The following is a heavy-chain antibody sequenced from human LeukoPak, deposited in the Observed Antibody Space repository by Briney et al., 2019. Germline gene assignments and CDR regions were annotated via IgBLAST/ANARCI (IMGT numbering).Heavy chain of an antibody. V-gene: IGHV1-69*04. CDR3: ARDPTSYSGSLSGYNWFDP. CDR2: IIPIFGIA. D-gene: IGHD1-26*01. CDR1: GGTFSSYA. J-gene: IGHJ5*02. Sequence: SVKVSCKASGGTFSSYAISWVRQAPGQGLEWLGRIIPIFGIANYAQKFQGRVTITADKSTSTAYMELSSLRSEDTAVYYCARDPTSYSGSLSGYNWFDPWGQGTLVTVSS.